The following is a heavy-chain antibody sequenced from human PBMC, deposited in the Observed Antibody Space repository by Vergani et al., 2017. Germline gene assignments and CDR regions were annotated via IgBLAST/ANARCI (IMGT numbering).Heavy chain of an antibody. V-gene: IGHV3-21*01. D-gene: IGHD3-16*01. Sequence: EVQLVESGGGLVKPGGSLRLSCAASGFTFSSYSMNWVRQAPGKGLEWVSSISSSSSYIYYADSVKGRFTISRDNAKNSLYLQMNSLRAEDTAVYYCAGEVWGGLQGYYYGMDVWGQGTTVTVSS. CDR2: ISSSSSYI. CDR1: GFTFSSYS. CDR3: AGEVWGGLQGYYYGMDV. J-gene: IGHJ6*02.